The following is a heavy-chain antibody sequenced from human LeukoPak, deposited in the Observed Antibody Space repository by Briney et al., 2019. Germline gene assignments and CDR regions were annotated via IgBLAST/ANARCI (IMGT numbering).Heavy chain of an antibody. J-gene: IGHJ3*02. CDR3: AREGLIPTPNTAFAI. V-gene: IGHV3-33*01. Sequence: GGSLRLSCAASGFTFSRYRMHWVRQAPGKGPEGVSVIWYEENKKFYTESLPGRFTISRDNFKRTLYLQMDSLRVEDTAVYYCAREGLIPTPNTAFAIWGEGSVVTAYS. D-gene: IGHD4-23*01. CDR1: GFTFSRYR. CDR2: IWYEENKK.